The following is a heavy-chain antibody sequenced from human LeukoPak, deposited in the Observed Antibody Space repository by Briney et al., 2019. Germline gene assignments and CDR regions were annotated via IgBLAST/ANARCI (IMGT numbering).Heavy chain of an antibody. CDR2: IHDSGNT. Sequence: PSETLSLTCTVSGGSISGYYWSRIRQPPGKGLEWIGFIHDSGNTYYNASLKSRVTISVDTSKNQLSLNLRSVAAADTAVYYCARVLLPDDLGYYYYYMDVWGKGTTVTVSS. V-gene: IGHV4-59*01. CDR3: ARVLLPDDLGYYYYYMDV. J-gene: IGHJ6*03. CDR1: GGSISGYY.